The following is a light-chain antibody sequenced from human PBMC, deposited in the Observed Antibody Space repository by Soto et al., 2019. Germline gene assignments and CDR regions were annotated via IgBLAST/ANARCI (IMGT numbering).Light chain of an antibody. Sequence: EIVMTQSTATLSVSPGERATLSCRASQSVSSNLAWYQQKPGQAPRLLIYGASTRATSIPARFSGSGSGTEFTLTISSLQSEDVAVYYCQQYNNWPPYTFGQGTKLEIK. J-gene: IGKJ2*01. CDR2: GAS. CDR3: QQYNNWPPYT. CDR1: QSVSSN. V-gene: IGKV3-15*01.